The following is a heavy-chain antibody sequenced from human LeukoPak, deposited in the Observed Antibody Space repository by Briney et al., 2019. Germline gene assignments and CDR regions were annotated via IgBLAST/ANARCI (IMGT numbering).Heavy chain of an antibody. J-gene: IGHJ3*02. CDR1: GGSVSSGSYY. V-gene: IGHV4-61*01. Sequence: SETLSLTCTVSGGSVSSGSYYWSWIRQPPGKGLEWIGYIYYSGSTNYNPPLKSRVTISVDTSKNQFSLKLSSVTAADTAVYYCARDGDDAFDIWGQGTMVTVSS. CDR3: ARDGDDAFDI. CDR2: IYYSGST.